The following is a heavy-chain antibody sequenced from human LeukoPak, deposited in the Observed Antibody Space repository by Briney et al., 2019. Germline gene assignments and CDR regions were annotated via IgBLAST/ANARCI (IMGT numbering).Heavy chain of an antibody. CDR2: ISAYNGNT. CDR1: GYTFTSYG. Sequence: AASAKVSCKASGYTFTSYGISWVRQAPGQGLEWMGWISAYNGNTNYAQKLQGRVTMTTDTSTSTAYMELRSLRSDDTAVYYCARMMDIVVVPAATPFDYWGQGTLVTVSS. V-gene: IGHV1-18*01. J-gene: IGHJ4*02. CDR3: ARMMDIVVVPAATPFDY. D-gene: IGHD2-2*03.